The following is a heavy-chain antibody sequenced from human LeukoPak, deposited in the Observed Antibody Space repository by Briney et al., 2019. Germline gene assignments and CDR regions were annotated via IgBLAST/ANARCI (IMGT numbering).Heavy chain of an antibody. CDR2: IKSDGITT. D-gene: IGHD3-22*01. CDR3: ARGMFGGYCPDY. CDR1: GFTFTNYW. Sequence: GGSLRLSCAASGFTFTNYWNHWVRQARGKGLMWVSRIKSDGITTNYADSVKGRFTISRDNAKNTVYLQMNSLRAEDTAVYYCARGMFGGYCPDYWGQGTWVPVSS. V-gene: IGHV3-74*01. J-gene: IGHJ4*02.